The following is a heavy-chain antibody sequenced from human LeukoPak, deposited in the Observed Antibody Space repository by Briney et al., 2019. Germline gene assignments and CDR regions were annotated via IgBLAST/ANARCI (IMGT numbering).Heavy chain of an antibody. CDR2: ISAYNGNT. V-gene: IGHV1-18*01. Sequence: ASVKVSCKASGYTFTSYGISWVRQAPGRGLKWMGWISAYNGNTNYDQKFQGRVTMTTDTSTSTAYMELRSLRSDDTAVYYCARAASGAGRYRAFDIWGQGTMVTVSS. CDR1: GYTFTSYG. CDR3: ARAASGAGRYRAFDI. D-gene: IGHD3-10*01. J-gene: IGHJ3*02.